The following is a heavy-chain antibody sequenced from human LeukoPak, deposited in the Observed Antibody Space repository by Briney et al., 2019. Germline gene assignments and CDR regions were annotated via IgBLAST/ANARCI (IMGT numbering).Heavy chain of an antibody. Sequence: GGSLRLSCAASGFTFDDYAMHWVRQAPGKGPEWVSGISWNSGNIGYADSVKGRFTISRDNAKNSLYLQMNSLRAEDTALYYCARESGWFDPWGQGTLVTVSS. J-gene: IGHJ5*02. CDR1: GFTFDDYA. D-gene: IGHD1-26*01. V-gene: IGHV3-9*01. CDR3: ARESGWFDP. CDR2: ISWNSGNI.